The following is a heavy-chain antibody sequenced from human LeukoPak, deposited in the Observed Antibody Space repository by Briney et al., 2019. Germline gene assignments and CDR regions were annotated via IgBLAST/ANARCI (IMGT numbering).Heavy chain of an antibody. CDR3: ARDGGIEMATIRSADDAFDI. CDR1: GFAFSNYA. V-gene: IGHV3-48*03. D-gene: IGHD5-24*01. Sequence: GGSLRLSCAASGFAFSNYAMNWVRQAPGKGLEWVSYISSSGSTIYYADSVKGRFTISRDNAKNSLYLQMNSLRAEDTAVYYCARDGGIEMATIRSADDAFDIWGQGTMVTVSS. J-gene: IGHJ3*02. CDR2: ISSSGSTI.